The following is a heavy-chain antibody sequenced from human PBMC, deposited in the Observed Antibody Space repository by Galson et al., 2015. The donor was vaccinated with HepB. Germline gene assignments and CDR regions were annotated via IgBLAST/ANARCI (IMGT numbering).Heavy chain of an antibody. D-gene: IGHD2-8*01. V-gene: IGHV3-23*01. Sequence: SLRLSCAASGFTFSNYAMSWVRQAPGKGLEWVSSISVSGGTTYYADSVKGRFTISRDNSKNTLWLQMNSLRAEDTAVYYCVRSNRVQVTGLYFDYWGQGTLVTVSS. J-gene: IGHJ4*02. CDR2: ISVSGGTT. CDR1: GFTFSNYA. CDR3: VRSNRVQVTGLYFDY.